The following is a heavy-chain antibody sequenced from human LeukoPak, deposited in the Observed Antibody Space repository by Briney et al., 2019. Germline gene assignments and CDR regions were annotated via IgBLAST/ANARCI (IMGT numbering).Heavy chain of an antibody. D-gene: IGHD4-23*01. J-gene: IGHJ4*02. CDR1: GGSISSSNYY. V-gene: IGHV4-39*01. Sequence: SETLSLTCTVSGGSISSSNYYWGCIRQPPGKGVEWIGSIYYSGSTYYNPSLKSRVTISVDTSKNQFSLKLSSVTAADTAVYYCARLVRNVGYGGDQFDYWGQGTLVTVSS. CDR2: IYYSGST. CDR3: ARLVRNVGYGGDQFDY.